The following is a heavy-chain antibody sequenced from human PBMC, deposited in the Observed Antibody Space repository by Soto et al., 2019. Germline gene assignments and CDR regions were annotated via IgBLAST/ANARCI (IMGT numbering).Heavy chain of an antibody. V-gene: IGHV4-39*01. J-gene: IGHJ4*02. Sequence: PSETLSLTCTVSGVSISSNSYYWDWIRQPPGKGLEWIGSIYYSGATYYNPSLQSRVTISVDTSKNQFSLHLSSVTAADTAVYYCAPHAAYESVWGNSDGNDYWGQGTRVTVSS. CDR3: APHAAYESVWGNSDGNDY. CDR1: GVSISSNSYY. D-gene: IGHD3-16*01. CDR2: IYYSGAT.